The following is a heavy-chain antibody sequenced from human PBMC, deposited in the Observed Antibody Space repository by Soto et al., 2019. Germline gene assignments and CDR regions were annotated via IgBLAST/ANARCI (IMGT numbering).Heavy chain of an antibody. V-gene: IGHV4-30-4*01. CDR1: GGSINNDDFY. Sequence: PSETLSLTCSVSGGSINNDDFYWSWLRQTPGRGLQWIGYVYYSGSSDCIPSLKSRLSMSLEKSKNQFTLKMSSVTAADTAIYYCARMSYYYDKWHFELWGRGTLVTVSS. CDR3: ARMSYYYDKWHFEL. CDR2: VYYSGSS. J-gene: IGHJ2*01. D-gene: IGHD3-22*01.